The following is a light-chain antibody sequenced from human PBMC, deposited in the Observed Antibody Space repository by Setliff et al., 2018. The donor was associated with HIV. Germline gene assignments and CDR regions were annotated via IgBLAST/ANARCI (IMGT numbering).Light chain of an antibody. V-gene: IGLV1-44*01. CDR2: GNN. CDR1: RSNIGRNS. J-gene: IGLJ1*01. CDR3: AAWDDSLSGFV. Sequence: QSALTQPPSASGTPGQRVTISCSGSRSNIGRNSVTWYQKLPGTAPKLLIYGNNQRPSGVPDRFSGSQSGTSASLAISGLQSEDEADYYCAAWDDSLSGFVFGTGTKVTVL.